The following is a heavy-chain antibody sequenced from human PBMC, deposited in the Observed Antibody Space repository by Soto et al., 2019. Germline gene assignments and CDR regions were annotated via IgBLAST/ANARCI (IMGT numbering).Heavy chain of an antibody. CDR3: ARANYNWFDP. CDR2: IYYSGST. CDR1: CGSISSCDYY. V-gene: IGHV4-30-4*01. J-gene: IGHJ5*02. Sequence: SETLSLTCTVSCGSISSCDYYWSWIRQPPGKGLEWIGYIYYSGSTYYNPSLKSRVTISVDASKNQFSLKLSSVTAADTAVYYCARANYNWFDPWGQGTLVTVS. D-gene: IGHD7-27*01.